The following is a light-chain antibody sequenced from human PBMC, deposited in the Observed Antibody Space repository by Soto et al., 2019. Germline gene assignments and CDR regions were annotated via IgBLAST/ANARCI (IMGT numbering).Light chain of an antibody. J-gene: IGKJ1*01. CDR2: GAS. V-gene: IGKV3-20*01. CDR1: QSVSSSY. CDR3: QQYGSSPRT. Sequence: EIVLTQSPGTLSLSPGERATLSCRASQSVSSSYLAWYQQKPGQAPRLLIYGASSRATGTPDRLSGSGSGTDFTLTISGLEPEDFAVYYCQQYGSSPRTFGQGTKVDIK.